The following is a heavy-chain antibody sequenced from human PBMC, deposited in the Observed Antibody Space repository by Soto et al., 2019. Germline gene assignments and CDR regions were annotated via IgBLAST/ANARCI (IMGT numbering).Heavy chain of an antibody. Sequence: QVQLVESGGGVVQPGRSLRLSCAASGFAFSSYAMHWVRQAPGKGLEWVAVISYDGSNKYYADSVKGRFTISRDNSKNTLYLQMNSLRAEDTAVYYCARDLRLQQWLVRYYYYGMDVW. J-gene: IGHJ6*01. CDR3: ARDLRLQQWLVRYYYYGMDV. V-gene: IGHV3-30-3*01. D-gene: IGHD6-19*01. CDR2: ISYDGSNK. CDR1: GFAFSSYA.